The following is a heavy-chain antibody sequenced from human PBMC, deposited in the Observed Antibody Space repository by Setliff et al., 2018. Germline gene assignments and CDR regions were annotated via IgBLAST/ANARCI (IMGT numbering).Heavy chain of an antibody. V-gene: IGHV4-59*11. J-gene: IGHJ4*02. Sequence: PSETLSLTCTVSGGSISGHYWSWIRQPPGKGLEWIGSIYYSGSTNYNPSLKSRVTISVDTSKNQFSLKLSSVTAADTAVYYCARDRSSIAVAGGGVDYWGQGTLVTVSS. D-gene: IGHD6-19*01. CDR2: IYYSGST. CDR1: GGSISGHY. CDR3: ARDRSSIAVAGGGVDY.